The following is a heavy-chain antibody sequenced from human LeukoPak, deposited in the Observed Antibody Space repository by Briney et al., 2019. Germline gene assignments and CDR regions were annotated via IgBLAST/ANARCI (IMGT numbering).Heavy chain of an antibody. Sequence: GGSLRLSCAAAGFTFTSYAMSSVRQAPGEGLEWVSGISGSGGYTNYADSVKGRFTISRDNSKNTLYLQMNSLRAEDTAVYYCAKDDSGYSSAWYYFDYWGQGTLVTVSS. CDR3: AKDDSGYSSAWYYFDY. CDR1: GFTFTSYA. V-gene: IGHV3-23*01. D-gene: IGHD6-19*01. CDR2: ISGSGGYT. J-gene: IGHJ4*02.